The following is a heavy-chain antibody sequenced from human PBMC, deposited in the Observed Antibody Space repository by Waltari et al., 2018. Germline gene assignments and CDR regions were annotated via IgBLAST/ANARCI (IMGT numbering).Heavy chain of an antibody. V-gene: IGHV3-30*04. CDR1: EFTFSSYA. CDR2: ISYKGRNI. D-gene: IGHD2-21*01. Sequence: QVQLVESGGGVVQPGRSLRLSCAASEFTFSSYAMHWVRQAPGKGLEWVAVISYKGRNIYYVDSVKGRFTISRDNSKKTMYLQMNSLRAEDTAVYYCARDYCDRTYCHGMDVWGQGTTVTVSS. J-gene: IGHJ6*02. CDR3: ARDYCDRTYCHGMDV.